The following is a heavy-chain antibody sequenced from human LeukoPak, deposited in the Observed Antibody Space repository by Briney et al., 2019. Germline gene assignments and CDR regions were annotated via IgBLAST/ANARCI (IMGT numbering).Heavy chain of an antibody. D-gene: IGHD6-13*01. J-gene: IGHJ4*02. CDR1: GFTLSSYW. Sequence: GGSLRLSCAASGFTLSSYWMHWVRQAPGKGLAWVSRINSDGSSTSYADSVKGRFTISRDNAKNTLYLQMNSLRAEDTGVYYCARIASHSSSWYDGGYWGQGTLVTVSS. CDR3: ARIASHSSSWYDGGY. V-gene: IGHV3-74*01. CDR2: INSDGSST.